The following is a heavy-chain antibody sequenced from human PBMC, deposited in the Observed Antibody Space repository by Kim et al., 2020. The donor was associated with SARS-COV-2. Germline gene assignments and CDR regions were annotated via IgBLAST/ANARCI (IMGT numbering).Heavy chain of an antibody. Sequence: SETLSLTCTVSGYSISSGYYWGWIRQPPGKGLEWIGSIYHSGSTYYNPSLKSRVTISVDTSKNQFSLKLSSVTAADTAVYYCARERDDPLVRNNWFDPWGQGTLVTVSS. CDR3: ARERDDPLVRNNWFDP. D-gene: IGHD6-13*01. CDR2: IYHSGST. V-gene: IGHV4-38-2*02. J-gene: IGHJ5*02. CDR1: GYSISSGYY.